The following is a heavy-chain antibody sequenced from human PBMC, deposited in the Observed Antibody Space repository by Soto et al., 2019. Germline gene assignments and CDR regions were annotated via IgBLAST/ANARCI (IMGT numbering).Heavy chain of an antibody. CDR3: ARDGPDYALGFSDY. Sequence: QVQLVESGGGLVKPGGSLRLSCAASGVTFSDYYMSWIRQAPGKGLEWVSYISSSSSYTNYADSVKGRFTISRDNAKNSLYLQMNSLRAEDTAVYYCARDGPDYALGFSDYWGQGTLVTVSS. V-gene: IGHV3-11*06. J-gene: IGHJ4*02. CDR1: GVTFSDYY. CDR2: ISSSSSYT. D-gene: IGHD3-16*01.